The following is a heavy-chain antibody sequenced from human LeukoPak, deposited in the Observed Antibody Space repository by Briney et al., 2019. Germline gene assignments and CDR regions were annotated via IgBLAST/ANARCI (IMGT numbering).Heavy chain of an antibody. Sequence: GGSLRLSCAASGFTFSSYSMNWVRQAPGKGLEWVSSISSSSSYIYYADSVKGRFTISRDNAKDSLYLQMNSLRAEDTAVYYCARAPGMATTGNFDYWGQGTLVTVSS. D-gene: IGHD5-24*01. CDR3: ARAPGMATTGNFDY. V-gene: IGHV3-21*01. CDR1: GFTFSSYS. J-gene: IGHJ4*02. CDR2: ISSSSSYI.